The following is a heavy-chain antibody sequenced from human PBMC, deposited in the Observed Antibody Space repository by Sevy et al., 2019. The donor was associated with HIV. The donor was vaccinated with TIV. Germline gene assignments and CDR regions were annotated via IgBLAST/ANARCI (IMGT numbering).Heavy chain of an antibody. CDR2: IYYGGST. CDR1: GGSISSGGYY. V-gene: IGHV4-31*03. D-gene: IGHD3-22*01. J-gene: IGHJ6*02. CDR3: ARVDYYDSSGYYYYYGMDV. Sequence: SETLSLTCTVSGGSISSGGYYWSWIRQHPGKGLEWIGYIYYGGSTYYNPSLKSRVTISVDTSKNQFSLKLSSVTAADTAVYYCARVDYYDSSGYYYYYGMDVWGQGTTVTVSS.